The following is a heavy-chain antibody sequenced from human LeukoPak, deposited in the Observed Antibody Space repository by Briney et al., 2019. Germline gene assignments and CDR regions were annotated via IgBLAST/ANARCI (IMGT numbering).Heavy chain of an antibody. Sequence: PGGSLRLSCAASGFTFSSYEMNWVRQAPGKGLEWVSYISSSGSTIYYADSVKGRFTISRDNAKNSLYLQMNSLRAEDTAVYYCARAFGNYDILTGYYNPPHFDYWGQGTLVTASS. CDR3: ARAFGNYDILTGYYNPPHFDY. J-gene: IGHJ4*02. CDR2: ISSSGSTI. V-gene: IGHV3-48*03. D-gene: IGHD3-9*01. CDR1: GFTFSSYE.